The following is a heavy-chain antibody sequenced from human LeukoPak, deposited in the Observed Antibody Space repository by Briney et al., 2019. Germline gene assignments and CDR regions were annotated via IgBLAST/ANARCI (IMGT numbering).Heavy chain of an antibody. CDR1: GGSISSYY. CDR2: IYYSGST. D-gene: IGHD6-6*01. J-gene: IGHJ4*02. Sequence: PSETLSLTCTVSGGSISSYYWNWIRQPPGKGLEWIGYIYYSGSTNYNPSLKSRVTISVDTSKNQFSLKLSSVTAADTAVYYCASKRWEYSSSFDYWGQGTLVTVSS. CDR3: ASKRWEYSSSFDY. V-gene: IGHV4-59*01.